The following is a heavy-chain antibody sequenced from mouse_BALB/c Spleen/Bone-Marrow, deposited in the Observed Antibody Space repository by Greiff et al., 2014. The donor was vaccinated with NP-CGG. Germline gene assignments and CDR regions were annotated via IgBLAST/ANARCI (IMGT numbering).Heavy chain of an antibody. CDR3: ASSGNYEGGAMDY. CDR2: IDPANGST. Sequence: VQLQQPGAELVKPGASVKLSCTASGFNIKDTYMHWVKQRPEQGLEWIGRIDPANGSTKYVPTFQGKATITADTSSNTAYLQLSSLTSEDTAVYYCASSGNYEGGAMDYWGQGISVTVSS. V-gene: IGHV14-3*02. CDR1: GFNIKDTY. J-gene: IGHJ4*01. D-gene: IGHD2-1*01.